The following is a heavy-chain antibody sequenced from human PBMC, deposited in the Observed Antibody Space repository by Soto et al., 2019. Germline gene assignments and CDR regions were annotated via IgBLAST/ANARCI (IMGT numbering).Heavy chain of an antibody. CDR3: VRDGTKTLRDWFDP. V-gene: IGHV4-4*07. J-gene: IGHJ5*02. D-gene: IGHD1-1*01. Sequence: QVQLQESGPGLVKPSETLSLTCTVSVASISGFYWSWIRKSAGKGLEWIGRIYATGTTDYNPSIKSRVMMSVDTSKKQFSLKLRSVTAADTAVYYCVRDGTKTLRDWFDPWGQGISVTVSS. CDR1: VASISGFY. CDR2: IYATGTT.